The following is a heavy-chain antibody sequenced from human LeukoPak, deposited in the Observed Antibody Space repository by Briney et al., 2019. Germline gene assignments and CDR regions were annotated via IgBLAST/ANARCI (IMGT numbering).Heavy chain of an antibody. CDR1: GFTFDDYA. D-gene: IGHD6-19*01. CDR3: AKSDSSGWYDAFDI. CDR2: ISGSGGST. Sequence: GGSLRLSCAASGFTFDDYAMHWVRQAPGKGLEWVSGISGSGGSTYYADSVKGRFTISRDNSKNTLYLQMNSLGAEDTAVYYCAKSDSSGWYDAFDIWGQGTMVTVSS. V-gene: IGHV3-23*01. J-gene: IGHJ3*02.